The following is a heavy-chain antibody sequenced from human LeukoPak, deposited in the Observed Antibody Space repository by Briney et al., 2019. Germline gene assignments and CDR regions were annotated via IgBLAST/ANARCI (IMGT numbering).Heavy chain of an antibody. CDR1: GGSISSYY. D-gene: IGHD3-22*01. J-gene: IGHJ4*02. CDR2: IYTSGST. V-gene: IGHV4-4*07. Sequence: PSETLSLTCTVSGGSISSYYWSWIRQPAGKGLEWIGRIYTSGSTNYNPSLKSRVTMSVDTSRNQFSLKLSSVTAADTAVYSCARVGSSGQFDYWGQGTLVTVSS. CDR3: ARVGSSGQFDY.